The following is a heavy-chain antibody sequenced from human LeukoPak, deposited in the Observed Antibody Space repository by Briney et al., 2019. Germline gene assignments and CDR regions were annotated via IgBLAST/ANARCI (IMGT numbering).Heavy chain of an antibody. Sequence: GGSLRLSCAASGFTFSSYSMNWVRQAPGKGLELVSAITGSGDSTKNADSVKGRFTISRDNSKNTLYLQMNSLRAEDTAAYYCAKGYCSSTSCYVAPHYWGQGTLVTVTS. D-gene: IGHD2-2*01. V-gene: IGHV3-23*01. CDR1: GFTFSSYS. CDR3: AKGYCSSTSCYVAPHY. CDR2: ITGSGDST. J-gene: IGHJ4*02.